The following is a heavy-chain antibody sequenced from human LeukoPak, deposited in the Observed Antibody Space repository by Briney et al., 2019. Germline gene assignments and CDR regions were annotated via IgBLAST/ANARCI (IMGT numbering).Heavy chain of an antibody. Sequence: GESLRLSCAASGFTFSSYGMHWVRQAPGKGLEWVAFIRSDGSTKYYTDSVKGRITISRDNSKNTTYLQMNSLRPEDTAIYYCAKVDSSSWGILDYWGQGTLVTVSS. J-gene: IGHJ4*02. CDR2: IRSDGSTK. D-gene: IGHD6-13*01. CDR1: GFTFSSYG. V-gene: IGHV3-30*02. CDR3: AKVDSSSWGILDY.